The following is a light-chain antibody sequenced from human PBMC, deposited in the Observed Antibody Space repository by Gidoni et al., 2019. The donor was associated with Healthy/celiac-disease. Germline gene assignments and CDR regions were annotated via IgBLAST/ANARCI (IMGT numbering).Light chain of an antibody. CDR2: STN. CDR1: SYNIGSNT. Sequence: QSLLTQPPPASGTPGQRVTISCSGSSYNIGSNTVNWYQQLPGTAPKLLIYSTNQRPSGVPDRFSGSKSGTSASLAISGLQAEDEADYYCAAWDDSLKGVVFGGGTKLTVL. CDR3: AAWDDSLKGVV. J-gene: IGLJ2*01. V-gene: IGLV1-44*01.